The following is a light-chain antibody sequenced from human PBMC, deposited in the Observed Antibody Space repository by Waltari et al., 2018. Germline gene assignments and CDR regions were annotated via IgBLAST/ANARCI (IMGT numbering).Light chain of an antibody. J-gene: IGLJ1*01. CDR3: SSFTTISTYV. V-gene: IGLV2-14*03. Sequence: QSALTQPASVSGSPGQSITISCTGTSSDVGGYNYVSWYQQYPDKAPKFIIYDVNNRPSGVSNRFSGSKSGNTASLTISGLQAEDEADYYCSSFTTISTYVFGTGTKVTVL. CDR1: SSDVGGYNY. CDR2: DVN.